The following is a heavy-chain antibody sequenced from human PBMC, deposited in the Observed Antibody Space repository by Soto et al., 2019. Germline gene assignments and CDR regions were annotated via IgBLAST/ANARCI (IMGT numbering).Heavy chain of an antibody. CDR3: ARVRREYDNSGPVDY. V-gene: IGHV4-30-2*01. Sequence: PSETLSLTCAVSGGSISSGDYSWNWIRQPPGKGLEWIGYIYYGGSTYYNPSLQSRVTMSVDRSRNRFSLKLNSVTAADTAVYYCARVRREYDNSGPVDYWGQGTLVTVSS. D-gene: IGHD3-22*01. J-gene: IGHJ4*02. CDR2: IYYGGST. CDR1: GGSISSGDYS.